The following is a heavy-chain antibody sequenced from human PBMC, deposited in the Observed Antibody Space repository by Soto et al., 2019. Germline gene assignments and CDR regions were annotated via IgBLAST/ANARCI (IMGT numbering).Heavy chain of an antibody. D-gene: IGHD2-21*02. J-gene: IGHJ4*02. V-gene: IGHV3-7*01. Sequence: GGSLRLSCAVSGFTFGSYWMNWVRLIPGKGLEWVAYIKPDGSATYYVDSVKGRFTISRDNAKNSLYLQMNSLRVEDTSVYYCARAGYCGPGCYYYFDYWGQGTLVTVYS. CDR3: ARAGYCGPGCYYYFDY. CDR2: IKPDGSAT. CDR1: GFTFGSYW.